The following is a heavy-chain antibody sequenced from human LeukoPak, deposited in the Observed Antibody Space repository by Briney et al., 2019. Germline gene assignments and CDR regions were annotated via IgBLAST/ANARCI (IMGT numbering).Heavy chain of an antibody. D-gene: IGHD2-15*01. V-gene: IGHV1-2*02. CDR1: GYTFTGYY. CDR3: ARAGGYCGRISCPYYFDY. CDR2: INPNSGGT. J-gene: IGHJ4*02. Sequence: ASVKVSCKASGYTFTGYYMHWVRQAPGQGLEWMGWINPNSGGTNYAQKFQGRVTMTRDTSISTAYMELSRLRSDDTAVYYCARAGGYCGRISCPYYFDYWGQGTLVTVSS.